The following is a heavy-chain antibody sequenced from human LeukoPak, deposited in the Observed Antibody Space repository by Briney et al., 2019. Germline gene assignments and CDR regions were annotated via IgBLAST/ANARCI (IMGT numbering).Heavy chain of an antibody. CDR3: ARDHNYGSDY. CDR1: GFTFRSYW. D-gene: IGHD5-18*01. Sequence: GSLRLSCAASGFTFRSYWMSWVRQAPGKGLEWVANIKEDGSEKYYVDSVKGRFTISRDSAKNSLYLQMNSLRVEDTAVYYCARDHNYGSDYWGQGTLATVSS. J-gene: IGHJ4*02. V-gene: IGHV3-7*03. CDR2: IKEDGSEK.